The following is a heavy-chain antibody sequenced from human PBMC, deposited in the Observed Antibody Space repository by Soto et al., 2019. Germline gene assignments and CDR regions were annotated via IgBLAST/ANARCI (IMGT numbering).Heavy chain of an antibody. D-gene: IGHD3-10*01. CDR3: AKTMVRGVISPFDY. CDR1: GFTFSSYA. Sequence: QVQLVESGGGVVQPGRSLRLSCAASGFTFSSYAMHWVRQAPGKGLEWVAVISYDGSNKYYADSVKGRFTISRDNSKNTLYLQMNSLRAEDTAVYYCAKTMVRGVISPFDYWGQGTLVTVSS. CDR2: ISYDGSNK. J-gene: IGHJ4*02. V-gene: IGHV3-30*18.